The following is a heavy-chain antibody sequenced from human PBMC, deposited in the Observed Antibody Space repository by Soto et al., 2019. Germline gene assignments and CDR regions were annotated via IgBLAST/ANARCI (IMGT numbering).Heavy chain of an antibody. D-gene: IGHD3-22*01. V-gene: IGHV4-59*08. J-gene: IGHJ4*02. Sequence: SETLSLTCTVSGGSISSYYWTWIRQPPGKGLEWIGYIYYSGSTNYNPSLKSRVTISVATSKTQFSLKLSSVTAADTAVYYCARHVTSDYYDSSGYFDYWGQGTLVTVSS. CDR2: IYYSGST. CDR1: GGSISSYY. CDR3: ARHVTSDYYDSSGYFDY.